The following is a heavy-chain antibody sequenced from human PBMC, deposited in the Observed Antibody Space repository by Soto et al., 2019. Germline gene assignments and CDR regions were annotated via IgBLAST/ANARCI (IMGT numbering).Heavy chain of an antibody. CDR1: GYTFTGYY. V-gene: IGHV1-2*04. Sequence: ASVKVSCKASGYTFTGYYMHWVRQAPGQGLEWMGWINPNSGGTNYAQKFQGWVTMTRDTSISTAYMELSRLRSDDKAVYYCARAEDYYYYYGMDVRGQGPTVTVSS. CDR3: ARAEDYYYYYGMDV. CDR2: INPNSGGT. J-gene: IGHJ6*02.